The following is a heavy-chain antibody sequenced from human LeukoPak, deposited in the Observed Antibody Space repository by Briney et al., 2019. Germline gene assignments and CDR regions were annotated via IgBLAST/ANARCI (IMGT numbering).Heavy chain of an antibody. CDR3: AKNNADGEGRFSY. J-gene: IGHJ4*02. D-gene: IGHD3-10*01. CDR2: INTNTGNP. Sequence: ASVKVSCKASGYSFTNYAMNWVRQAPGQGLEWMGWINTNTGNPTYAQGFTGRFVFSLDTSVSTAYLQISSLKAEDTAVYYCAKNNADGEGRFSYWGQGTLVTVSS. V-gene: IGHV7-4-1*02. CDR1: GYSFTNYA.